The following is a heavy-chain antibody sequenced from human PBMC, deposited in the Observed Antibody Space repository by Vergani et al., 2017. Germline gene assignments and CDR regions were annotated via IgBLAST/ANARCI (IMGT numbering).Heavy chain of an antibody. J-gene: IGHJ3*02. Sequence: QVQLQESGPGLVKPSETLSLTCSVSGGSISSNFWSWVRRPPGKGLEWIGYIHQSGRTNSNPSLKSRVTISIDTSKNRFSLRLSSVTTADTAVYYCARDTFEYDSGSYDDTFDSWGQGTMVIVS. CDR2: IHQSGRT. CDR1: GGSISSNF. CDR3: ARDTFEYDSGSYDDTFDS. D-gene: IGHD3-10*01. V-gene: IGHV4-59*01.